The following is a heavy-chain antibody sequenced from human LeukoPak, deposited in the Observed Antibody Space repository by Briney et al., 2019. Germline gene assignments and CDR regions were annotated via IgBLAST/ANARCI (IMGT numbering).Heavy chain of an antibody. V-gene: IGHV3-21*01. CDR2: ISSSSSYI. D-gene: IGHD5-24*01. CDR3: ARWASRDGSS. Sequence: GGSLRLSCAASGFTFSSYSMNWVRQAPGKGLEWVSSISSSSSYIYYADSVKGRFTISRDNAENSLYLQMNSLRAEDTAVYYCARWASRDGSSWGQGTLVTVSS. J-gene: IGHJ5*02. CDR1: GFTFSSYS.